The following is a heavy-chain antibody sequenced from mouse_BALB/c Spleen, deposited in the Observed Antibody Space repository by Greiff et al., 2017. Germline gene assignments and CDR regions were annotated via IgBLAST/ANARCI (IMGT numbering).Heavy chain of an antibody. CDR3: ASTTIG. CDR2: ISSGSSTI. CDR1: GFTFSSFG. D-gene: IGHD1-1*01. Sequence: EVKLQESGGGLVQPGGSRKLSCAASGFTFSSFGMHWVRQAPEKGLEWVAYISSGSSTIYYADTVKGRFTISRDNPKNTLFLQMTSLRSEDTAMYYCASTTIGWGQGTLVTVSA. J-gene: IGHJ3*01. V-gene: IGHV5-17*02.